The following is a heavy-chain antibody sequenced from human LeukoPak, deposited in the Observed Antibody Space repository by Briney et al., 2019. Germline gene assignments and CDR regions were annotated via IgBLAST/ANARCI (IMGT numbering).Heavy chain of an antibody. CDR2: IKSKTDGGTT. D-gene: IGHD3-22*01. CDR3: TTDYYDSRGYHYFDY. Sequence: GGSLRLSCAASGFTFSSYAMSWVRQAPGKGLEWVGRIKSKTDGGTTDYAAPVKGRFTISRDDSKNTLYLQMNSLKTEDTAVYYCTTDYYDSRGYHYFDYWGQGTLVTASS. CDR1: GFTFSSYA. J-gene: IGHJ4*02. V-gene: IGHV3-15*01.